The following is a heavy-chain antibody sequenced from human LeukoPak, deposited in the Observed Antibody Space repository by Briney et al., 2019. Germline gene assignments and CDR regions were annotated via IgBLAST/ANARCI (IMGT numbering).Heavy chain of an antibody. D-gene: IGHD6-13*01. CDR1: GYTFTSYA. Sequence: GASVKVSCKASGYTFTSYAMNWVRQAPGQGLEWMGWINTNTGNPTYAQGFTGRFVFSLDTSVSTAYLQISSLKAEDTAVYYCARESFMRAGQQLPQGYWGQGTLVTVSS. CDR3: ARESFMRAGQQLPQGY. CDR2: INTNTGNP. J-gene: IGHJ4*02. V-gene: IGHV7-4-1*02.